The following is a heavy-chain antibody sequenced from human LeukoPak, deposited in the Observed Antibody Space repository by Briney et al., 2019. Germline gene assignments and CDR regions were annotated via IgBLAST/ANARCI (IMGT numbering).Heavy chain of an antibody. J-gene: IGHJ6*01. CDR2: ISYDGSNK. D-gene: IGHD1-26*01. CDR1: GFTFSTYS. V-gene: IGHV3-30*07. Sequence: GRSLRLSCAASGFTFSTYSMHWVRQAPGKGLEWVALISYDGSNKYYADSVKGRFTISRDNSKNTLYLEMNSLRAEDTAIYYCAKMKGHPLPKYYMDVWGQGTTVTVSS. CDR3: AKMKGHPLPKYYMDV.